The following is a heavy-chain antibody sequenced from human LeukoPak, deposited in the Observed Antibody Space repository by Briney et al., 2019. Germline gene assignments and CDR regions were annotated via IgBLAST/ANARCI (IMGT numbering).Heavy chain of an antibody. J-gene: IGHJ4*02. CDR3: AREGYYGSGSPPSLYFDY. V-gene: IGHV3-30*03. CDR2: TSSDLNVK. D-gene: IGHD3-10*01. Sequence: VRQAXXKGLXWVXVTSSDLNVKLYADSVKGRFTISRDNSRSTLYLQMNSLRPEDTAIYYCAREGYYGSGSPPSLYFDYWGQGTLVTVSS.